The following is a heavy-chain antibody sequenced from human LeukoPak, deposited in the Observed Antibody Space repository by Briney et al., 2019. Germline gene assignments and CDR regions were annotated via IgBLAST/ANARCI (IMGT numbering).Heavy chain of an antibody. CDR2: INHSGST. CDR3: ARGGRIAAAGTGYFDY. V-gene: IGHV4-34*01. CDR1: GVSFSGYY. Sequence: SETLSLTCAAYGVSFSGYYWSWIRQPPGKGLEWIGEINHSGSTNYNPSLKSRVTISVDTSKNQFSLKLSSVTAADTAVYYCARGGRIAAAGTGYFDYWGQGTLVTVSS. D-gene: IGHD6-13*01. J-gene: IGHJ4*02.